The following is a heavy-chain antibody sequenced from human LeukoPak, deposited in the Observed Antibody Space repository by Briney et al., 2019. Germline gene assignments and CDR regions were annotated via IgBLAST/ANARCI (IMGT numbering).Heavy chain of an antibody. CDR3: ASSGSYRFDY. V-gene: IGHV3-48*02. CDR1: GFTVSSSY. Sequence: GGSLRLSCAASGFTVSSSYMTWVRQAPGKGLEWVSHISTSGSAMYYADSVKGRFTISRDNAKDSLYLQMNSLRDEDTAVYYRASSGSYRFDYWGQGTLVTVSS. D-gene: IGHD1-26*01. J-gene: IGHJ4*02. CDR2: ISTSGSAM.